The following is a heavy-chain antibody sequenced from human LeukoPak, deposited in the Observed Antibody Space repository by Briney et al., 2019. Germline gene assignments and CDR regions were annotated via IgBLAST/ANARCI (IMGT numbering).Heavy chain of an antibody. CDR1: GFTFSGYA. V-gene: IGHV3-23*01. D-gene: IGHD2-2*01. Sequence: GGSLRLSCAASGFTFSGYAMNWVRQALGKGLEWVSAISGSGGSTYYADSVKGRFTISRDNSKNTLYPQMNSLRAEDTAVYYCATRGYCDSTSCYAPQPWGQGTLVTVSS. J-gene: IGHJ5*02. CDR2: ISGSGGST. CDR3: ATRGYCDSTSCYAPQP.